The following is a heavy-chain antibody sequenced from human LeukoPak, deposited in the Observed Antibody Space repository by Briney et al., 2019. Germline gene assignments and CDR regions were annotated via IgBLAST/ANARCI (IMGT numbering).Heavy chain of an antibody. CDR1: GFTVSSNY. CDR3: ARERAAAGTRGYFDY. Sequence: GGSLRLSCAASGFTVSSNYMSWVRQAPGKGLEGLSVIYSGGSTYYADSVKGRFTISRDNSKNTLFLQMNSLRAEDTAVYYCARERAAAGTRGYFDYWGQGTLVTVSS. CDR2: IYSGGST. V-gene: IGHV3-53*01. D-gene: IGHD6-13*01. J-gene: IGHJ4*02.